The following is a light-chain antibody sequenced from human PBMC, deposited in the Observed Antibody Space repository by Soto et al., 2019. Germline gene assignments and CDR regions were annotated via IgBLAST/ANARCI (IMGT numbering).Light chain of an antibody. J-gene: IGKJ1*01. CDR3: QQYNIWPLT. CDR1: QSVSNR. CDR2: DAS. V-gene: IGKV3-15*01. Sequence: EILMTQSPATLSVSPGEGVTLSCRVSQSVSNRLAWYQHRPGQAPRLLIYDASTRATGIPARFSGSGSGADFTLTISSLQSEDFAVYFCQQYNIWPLTFGQGARVEIK.